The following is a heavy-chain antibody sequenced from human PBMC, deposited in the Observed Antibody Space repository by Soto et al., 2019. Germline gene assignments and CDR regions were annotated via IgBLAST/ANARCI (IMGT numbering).Heavy chain of an antibody. CDR2: IYPDDSDT. D-gene: IGHD6-13*01. V-gene: IGHV5-51*01. CDR1: GYSFTSYW. CDR3: ARHATAARTYRMNYYYYGMDV. J-gene: IGHJ6*02. Sequence: PGESLKISCKGSGYSFTSYWIGWVRQMPGKVLEWMGIIYPDDSDTRYSPSFQGQVTFSADKSISTAYLQWSSLKASDTAMYYCARHATAARTYRMNYYYYGMDVWGQGTTVNVSS.